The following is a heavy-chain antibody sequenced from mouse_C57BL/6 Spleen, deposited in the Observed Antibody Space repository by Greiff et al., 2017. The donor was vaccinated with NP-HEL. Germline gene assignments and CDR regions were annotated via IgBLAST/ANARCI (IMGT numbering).Heavy chain of an antibody. CDR2: ISDGGSYT. J-gene: IGHJ4*01. Sequence: EVKLVESGGGLVKPGGSLKLSCAASGFTFSSYAMSWVRQTPEKRLEWVATISDGGSYTYYPDNVKGRFTISRDNAKNNLYLQMSHLKSEDTAMYYCARNYDGYLYWAMDYWGQGTSVTVSS. CDR1: GFTFSSYA. CDR3: ARNYDGYLYWAMDY. D-gene: IGHD2-3*01. V-gene: IGHV5-4*03.